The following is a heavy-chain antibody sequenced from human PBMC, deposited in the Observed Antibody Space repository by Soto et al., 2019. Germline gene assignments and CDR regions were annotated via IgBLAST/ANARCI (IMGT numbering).Heavy chain of an antibody. J-gene: IGHJ5*02. V-gene: IGHV1-8*01. CDR3: ARERTRGFAP. CDR2: MNPNSGNT. CDR1: GYTFTSYD. Sequence: QVHLVQSGAEVRKPGASVKVSCKASGYTFTSYDINWVRQATGQGLEWMGWMNPNSGNTAYAHKFQGRVTMTRNTSTRTADLELSSLRSEDTAAYYCARERTRGFAPWGQGTLVTVSS.